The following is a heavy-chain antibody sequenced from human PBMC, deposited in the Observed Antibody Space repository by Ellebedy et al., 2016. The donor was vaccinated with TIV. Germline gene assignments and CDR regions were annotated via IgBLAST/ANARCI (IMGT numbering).Heavy chain of an antibody. D-gene: IGHD1-26*01. CDR3: TSYIVLDY. V-gene: IGHV1-2*02. Sequence: AASVKVSCKASGYTFTGYYIHWVRQAPGQGLEWLGWINPNSGGTNYAEKFQGRVTMTRDKSISTAYMELSSLRSDDTAVYYCTSYIVLDYWGQGTLVTVSS. CDR1: GYTFTGYY. J-gene: IGHJ4*02. CDR2: INPNSGGT.